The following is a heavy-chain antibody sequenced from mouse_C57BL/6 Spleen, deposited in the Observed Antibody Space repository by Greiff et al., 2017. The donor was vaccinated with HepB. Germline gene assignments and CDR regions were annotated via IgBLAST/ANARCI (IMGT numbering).Heavy chain of an antibody. D-gene: IGHD1-1*01. CDR1: GYTFTSYW. V-gene: IGHV1-53*01. Sequence: VQLQQPGTELVKPGASVKLSCKASGYTFTSYWMHWVKQRPGQGLEWIGNINPSNGGSNYNEKFKSKATLTVDKSSSTAYMQLSSLTSEDSAVYYCARSGYYGSRWGYFDVWGSGTTVTVSS. CDR3: ARSGYYGSRWGYFDV. J-gene: IGHJ1*01. CDR2: INPSNGGS.